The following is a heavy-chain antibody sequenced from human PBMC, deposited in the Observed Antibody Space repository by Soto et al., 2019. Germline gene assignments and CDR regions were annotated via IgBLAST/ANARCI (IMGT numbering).Heavy chain of an antibody. D-gene: IGHD3-3*01. CDR1: GGTFSSYA. CDR3: ARDRRGTVFGVVTMGYNGMDV. J-gene: IGHJ6*02. V-gene: IGHV1-69*06. CDR2: IIPIFGTT. Sequence: SVKVSCKASGGTFSSYAISWVRQAPGQGLEWMGGIIPIFGTTNYAQKFQGRVTITADKSTSTAYMEVSSLRSEDTAVYYCARDRRGTVFGVVTMGYNGMDVWG.